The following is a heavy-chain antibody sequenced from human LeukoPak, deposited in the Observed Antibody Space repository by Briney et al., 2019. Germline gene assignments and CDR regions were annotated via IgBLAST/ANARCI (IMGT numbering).Heavy chain of an antibody. Sequence: GGSLRLSCAASGFTFKNYAMDWDRQAPGKGLEWVSSISWNSGNVDYADSVKGRFTLSSDNAENSLYLQMSSLRAEDTALYYCAKSGTYSSASGYIDSWGQGTLVTVSS. D-gene: IGHD6-6*01. CDR1: GFTFKNYA. CDR2: ISWNSGNV. V-gene: IGHV3-9*01. CDR3: AKSGTYSSASGYIDS. J-gene: IGHJ4*02.